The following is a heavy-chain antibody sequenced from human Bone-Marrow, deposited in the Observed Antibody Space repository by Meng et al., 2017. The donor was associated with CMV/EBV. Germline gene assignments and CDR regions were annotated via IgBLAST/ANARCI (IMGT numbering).Heavy chain of an antibody. CDR3: TRYGGFLEWLLGYYYYGMDV. V-gene: IGHV3-49*04. J-gene: IGHJ6*02. Sequence: GESLKISCTASGFTFGDYAMSWVRQAPGKGLEWVGFIRSKAYGGTTEYAASVKGRFTISRDDSKSIAYLQMNSLKTEDTAVYYCTRYGGFLEWLLGYYYYGMDVWDQGTTVTVSS. D-gene: IGHD3-3*01. CDR2: IRSKAYGGTT. CDR1: GFTFGDYA.